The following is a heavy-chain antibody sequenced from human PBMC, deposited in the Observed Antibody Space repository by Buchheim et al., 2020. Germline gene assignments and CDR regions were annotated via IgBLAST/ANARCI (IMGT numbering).Heavy chain of an antibody. CDR3: ARFHITMDH. CDR1: GFTFSSYC. D-gene: IGHD3-10*01. CDR2: IKQDGSEK. V-gene: IGHV3-7*01. Sequence: EVQLVESGGGLVQPGGSLRLSCAASGFTFSSYCMSWVRQAPGKGLEWVANIKQDGSEKYYVDSVKGRFTISRDNAKNSLYLQMNSLSAEDTAVYYCARFHITMDHWGKGTL. J-gene: IGHJ4*02.